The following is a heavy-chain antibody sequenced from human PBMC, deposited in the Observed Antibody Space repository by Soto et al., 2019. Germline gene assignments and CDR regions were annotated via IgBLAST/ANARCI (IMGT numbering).Heavy chain of an antibody. D-gene: IGHD2-2*01. CDR1: GFTFSDYY. V-gene: IGHV3-11*04. CDR2: ISSRSSTI. J-gene: IGHJ6*02. CDR3: ARPLQAKGYCISTSCWYYYYGMDV. Sequence: GGSLRLSCAAPGFTFSDYYMSWIRQAPGKGLEWVSYISSRSSTIFYADSVKGRFTISRDNSKNTLYLQMNSLRAEDTAVYYCARPLQAKGYCISTSCWYYYYGMDVWGQGTTVTVSS.